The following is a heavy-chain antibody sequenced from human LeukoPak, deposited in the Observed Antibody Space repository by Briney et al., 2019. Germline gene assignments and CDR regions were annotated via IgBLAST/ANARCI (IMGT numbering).Heavy chain of an antibody. V-gene: IGHV3-30*02. J-gene: IGHJ5*02. CDR1: GFTFSSYA. Sequence: GGSLRLSCAASGFTFSSYAMSWVRQAPEKGLEWVAFIRYDGSNKYYADSVKGRFTISRDNSKNTLYLQMNSLRAEDTAVYYCAKAGIAAAGIPHNWFDPWGQGTLVTVSS. CDR3: AKAGIAAAGIPHNWFDP. D-gene: IGHD6-13*01. CDR2: IRYDGSNK.